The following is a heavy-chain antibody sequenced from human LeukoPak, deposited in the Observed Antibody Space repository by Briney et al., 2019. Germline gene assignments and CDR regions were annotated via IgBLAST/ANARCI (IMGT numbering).Heavy chain of an antibody. J-gene: IGHJ4*02. Sequence: PGGSLRLSCAASGFTFNTYAMSWVRQAPGKGLEWVSTFNGGGGSTYYADSVKGRFTISRDTSKNTPYLQMNSLRSEDTAGYYCASVADYWGQGTLVTVSS. CDR3: ASVADY. D-gene: IGHD5/OR15-5a*01. V-gene: IGHV3-23*01. CDR1: GFTFNTYA. CDR2: FNGGGGST.